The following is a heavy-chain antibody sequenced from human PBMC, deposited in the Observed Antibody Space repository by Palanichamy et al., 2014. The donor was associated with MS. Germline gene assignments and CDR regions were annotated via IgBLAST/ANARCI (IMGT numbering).Heavy chain of an antibody. CDR1: GFTFSSYA. CDR2: ISDRGGDT. CDR3: AKRVHYDSSFPCFDY. D-gene: IGHD3-22*01. Sequence: EVQLLEVWGKLDTSGGSLRLSCAASGFTFSSYAMSWVRQAPGKGAGSGVSAISDRGGDTYYADSVKGRFTISRDNSKNTLFLQMNSLRVEDMALYYCAKRVHYDSSFPCFDYWGQGTLVTVSS. J-gene: IGHJ4*02. V-gene: IGHV3-23*01.